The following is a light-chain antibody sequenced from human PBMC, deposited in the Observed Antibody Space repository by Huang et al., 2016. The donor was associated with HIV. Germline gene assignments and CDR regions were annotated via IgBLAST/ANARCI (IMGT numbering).Light chain of an antibody. V-gene: IGKV1-39*01. J-gene: IGKJ4*01. CDR3: QQSYSTPSLT. Sequence: DIQMNQSPSSLSASVGDRVTITCRASQSISSYFNWYQQKPGKAPQLVIYASYSLQSGVPSRFSGSGSVTDFTLTISSLQPEDLATYDCQQSYSTPSLTFGGGTKVEIK. CDR1: QSISSY. CDR2: ASY.